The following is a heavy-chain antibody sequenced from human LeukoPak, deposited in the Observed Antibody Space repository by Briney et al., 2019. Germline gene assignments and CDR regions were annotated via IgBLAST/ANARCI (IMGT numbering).Heavy chain of an antibody. CDR2: IYTDGSYT. CDR3: ARGDDESLDH. CDR1: GFVFSSYW. Sequence: PGGSLRLSCAASGFVFSSYWMHWVRQAPWKGLVWVSRIYTDGSYTNYADSVKGRFTISRDNAKNTLSLHMNSLRAEDMAVYYCARGDDESLDHWGQGTLVTVSS. D-gene: IGHD3-16*01. J-gene: IGHJ4*02. V-gene: IGHV3-74*01.